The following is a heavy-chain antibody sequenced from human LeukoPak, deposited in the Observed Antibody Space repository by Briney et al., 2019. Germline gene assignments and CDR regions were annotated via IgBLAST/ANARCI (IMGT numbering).Heavy chain of an antibody. CDR1: GVSFSGYH. V-gene: IGHV4-34*01. CDR3: ARGLPPGY. J-gene: IGHJ4*02. CDR2: INHSGST. Sequence: SETLSLTCAVYGVSFSGYHWSWIRQPPGKGLEWIGEINHSGSTNYNPSLKSRVTISVDTSKNQFSLKLSSVTAADTAVYYCARGLPPGYWGQGTLVTVSS.